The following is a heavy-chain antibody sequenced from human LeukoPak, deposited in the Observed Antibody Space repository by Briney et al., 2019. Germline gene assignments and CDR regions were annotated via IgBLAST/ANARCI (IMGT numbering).Heavy chain of an antibody. Sequence: GGSLRLSCAASGFTFDDYAMHWVRQAPGKGLGWVSGISWNSGSIGYADSVKGRFTISRDNAKNSLYLQMNSLRAEDTALYYCAKETIAVARGYFDYWGQGTLVTASS. CDR2: ISWNSGSI. D-gene: IGHD6-19*01. CDR1: GFTFDDYA. CDR3: AKETIAVARGYFDY. J-gene: IGHJ4*02. V-gene: IGHV3-9*01.